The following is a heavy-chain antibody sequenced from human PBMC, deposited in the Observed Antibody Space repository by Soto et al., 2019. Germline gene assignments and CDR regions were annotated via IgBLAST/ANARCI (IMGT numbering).Heavy chain of an antibody. J-gene: IGHJ4*02. CDR1: GDSVSSNSAA. D-gene: IGHD3-22*01. V-gene: IGHV6-1*01. CDR2: TYYRSKWYN. Sequence: SPTLSLTCAISGDSVSSNSAAWNWIRQSPSRGLEWLGRTYYRSKWYNDYAVSVKSRITINPDTSKNQFSLQLNSVTPEDTAVYYCARAGGIEMMPGRGHRYYYDSSGYSIPIFDYWGQGTLVTVSS. CDR3: ARAGGIEMMPGRGHRYYYDSSGYSIPIFDY.